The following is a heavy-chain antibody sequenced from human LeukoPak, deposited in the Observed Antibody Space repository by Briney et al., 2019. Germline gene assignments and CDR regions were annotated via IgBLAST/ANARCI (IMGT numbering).Heavy chain of an antibody. V-gene: IGHV3-48*01. Sequence: PGGSLRLSCAASGFTFSSYSMNWVRQAPGKGLEWVSYISSSSSTIYYADSVKGRFTISRDNSKNTLYLQMNSLRAEDTAIYYCARAPRKFRGIIVTPLYYFDYWAREPWSPSPQ. CDR2: ISSSSSTI. CDR3: ARAPRKFRGIIVTPLYYFDY. D-gene: IGHD3-10*01. CDR1: GFTFSSYS. J-gene: IGHJ4*02.